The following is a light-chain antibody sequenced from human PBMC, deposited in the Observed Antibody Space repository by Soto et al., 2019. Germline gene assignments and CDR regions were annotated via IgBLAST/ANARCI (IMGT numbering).Light chain of an antibody. CDR2: DAS. V-gene: IGKV1-5*01. CDR3: QQYNSPLYT. CDR1: QSISSW. J-gene: IGKJ2*01. Sequence: DIQMTQSPSTLSASVGDRVTITCRASQSISSWLAWYQQKPGKAPKLLIYDASSLESGVPSRFSGCGSGTEFTLTISSLQPDDFATYYCQQYNSPLYTVGQGTKLEIK.